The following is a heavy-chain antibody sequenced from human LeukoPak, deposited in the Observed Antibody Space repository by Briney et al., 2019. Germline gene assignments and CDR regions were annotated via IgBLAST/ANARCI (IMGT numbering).Heavy chain of an antibody. V-gene: IGHV4-59*01. J-gene: IGHJ1*01. CDR2: IYYSGST. Sequence: SETLSLTCTVSGVSISSYYWSWIRQPPGKGLEWIGYIYYSGSTNYNPSLKSRVTISVDTSKNQFSLKLSSVTAADTAVYYCARDVEGSGWSNFQHWGQGTLVTVSS. D-gene: IGHD6-19*01. CDR1: GVSISSYY. CDR3: ARDVEGSGWSNFQH.